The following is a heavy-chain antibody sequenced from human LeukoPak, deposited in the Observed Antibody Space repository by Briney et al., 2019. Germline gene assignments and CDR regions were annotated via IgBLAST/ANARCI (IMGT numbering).Heavy chain of an antibody. CDR1: GGSISHYY. D-gene: IGHD4-17*01. CDR3: AREDPQTTVPEGIDV. CDR2: IYYSGTT. Sequence: SETLSLTCTVSGGSISHYYWSWIRQSPGKGLEWIGYIYYSGTTNYNPSLKSRVTISVDTSRNQFSLQLRSVTAADTAVYYCAREDPQTTVPEGIDVWGQGTTVIVSS. J-gene: IGHJ6*02. V-gene: IGHV4-59*01.